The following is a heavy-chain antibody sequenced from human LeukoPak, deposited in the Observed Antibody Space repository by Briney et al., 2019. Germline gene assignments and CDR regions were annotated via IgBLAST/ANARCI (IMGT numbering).Heavy chain of an antibody. Sequence: PGGSLRLSCAASGFTFSSYSMNWVRQAPGKGLEWVSSISSSSSYIYYADSVKGRFTISRDNAKNSLYLQMNSLRAEDTAVYYCARDPAEWELLSRSWYFDLWGRGTLVTVSS. D-gene: IGHD1-26*01. CDR2: ISSSSSYI. CDR1: GFTFSSYS. V-gene: IGHV3-21*01. J-gene: IGHJ2*01. CDR3: ARDPAEWELLSRSWYFDL.